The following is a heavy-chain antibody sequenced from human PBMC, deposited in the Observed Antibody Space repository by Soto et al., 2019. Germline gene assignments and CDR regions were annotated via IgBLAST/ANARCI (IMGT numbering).Heavy chain of an antibody. V-gene: IGHV4-31*03. CDR2: IYYSGST. J-gene: IGHJ3*02. D-gene: IGHD3-22*01. CDR1: GGSISSGGYY. CDR3: ARDRSYDSSGYYFDAFDI. Sequence: SETLSLTCTVSGGSISSGGYYWSWIRQHPGKGLEWIGYIYYSGSTYYNASLKSRVTISVDTSKNQFSLKLSSVTAADTAVYYCARDRSYDSSGYYFDAFDIWGQGTMVTVSS.